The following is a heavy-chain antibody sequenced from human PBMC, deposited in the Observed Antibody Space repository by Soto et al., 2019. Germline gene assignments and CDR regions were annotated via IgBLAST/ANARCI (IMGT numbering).Heavy chain of an antibody. J-gene: IGHJ3*02. CDR3: ETRKRRGGAFDI. V-gene: IGHV3-66*02. CDR1: GFTVSSYY. D-gene: IGHD3-16*01. Sequence: GGSLRLSCAASGFTVSSYYMSWVRQAPGKGLEWVSVIYSGGSTYYADTVRGRFTIASDKTKNTLYIQMNSQRDEDADVYYCETRKRRGGAFDIWGQGTMVTVSS. CDR2: IYSGGST.